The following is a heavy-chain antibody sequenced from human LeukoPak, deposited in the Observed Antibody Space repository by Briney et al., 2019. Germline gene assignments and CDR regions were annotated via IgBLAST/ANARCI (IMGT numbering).Heavy chain of an antibody. CDR1: GGSFSGYY. CDR2: INHSGST. V-gene: IGHV4-34*01. J-gene: IGHJ4*02. Sequence: SETLSLTCAVYGGSFSGYYWSWTRQPPGKGLEWIGEINHSGSTNYNPSLKSRVTISSDTSKNQFSLKLSSVTAADTAVYYCARTQSTVTTSDYFEYWGQGTLVTVSS. D-gene: IGHD4-17*01. CDR3: ARTQSTVTTSDYFEY.